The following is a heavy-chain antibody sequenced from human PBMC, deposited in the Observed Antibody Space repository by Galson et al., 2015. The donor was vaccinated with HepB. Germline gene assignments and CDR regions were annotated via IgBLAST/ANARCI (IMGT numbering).Heavy chain of an antibody. CDR3: VRQGVFSSSWFTLPPDY. D-gene: IGHD6-13*01. V-gene: IGHV4-39*01. J-gene: IGHJ4*02. Sequence: ETLSLTCTVSGDSVRSTGHYWGWIRLPPGKGLEWIGSIYYSGTTYYNPSLKSRVAISVDASENQFSLKVNSVTATDTAVYYCVRQGVFSSSWFTLPPDYWGQGTLVIVSS. CDR2: IYYSGTT. CDR1: GDSVRSTGHY.